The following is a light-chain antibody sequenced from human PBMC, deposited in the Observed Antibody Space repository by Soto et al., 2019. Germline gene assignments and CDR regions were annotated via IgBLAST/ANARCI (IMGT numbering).Light chain of an antibody. V-gene: IGLV3-1*01. J-gene: IGLJ2*01. CDR2: QDT. CDR1: KLGERY. CDR3: QAWDRTAPVV. Sequence: SYELTQPPSVSVSPGQTATITCSGDKLGERYVCWYQQKPGQSPVLVLYQDTKRPSGIPERFSGSNSENTAALTISGTQAMDEADYYCQAWDRTAPVVFGGGTQLTVL.